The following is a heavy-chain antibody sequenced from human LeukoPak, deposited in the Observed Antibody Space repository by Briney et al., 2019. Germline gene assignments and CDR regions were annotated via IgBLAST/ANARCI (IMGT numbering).Heavy chain of an antibody. D-gene: IGHD3/OR15-3a*01. V-gene: IGHV3-7*03. CDR3: ARDQYDTWSRRGNFDS. CDR1: GFSIGQYR. J-gene: IGHJ4*02. CDR2: IKLDGSEK. Sequence: GGPLRLSYVVYGFSIGQYRVRSVRQAPGKGVEWVANIKLDGSEKNYVDSVKGRFTISRDNTKNSLYLQMNSLRAEDTAVFYCARDQYDTWSRRGNFDSWGQGTLVIVSS.